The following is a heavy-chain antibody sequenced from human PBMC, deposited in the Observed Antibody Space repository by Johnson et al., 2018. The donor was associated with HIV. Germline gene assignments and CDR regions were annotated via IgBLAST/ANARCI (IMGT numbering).Heavy chain of an antibody. CDR1: GFTFSSYG. D-gene: IGHD3-10*01. CDR3: AREITHDDAFDI. V-gene: IGHV3-7*05. Sequence: QLVESGGGVVQPGRSLRLSCAASGFTFSSYGMPWVRQAPGKGLEWVANIKQDGSEKYSVDSVKGRFTISRDNAKNSLYLQMNSLRAEDTAVYYCAREITHDDAFDIWGQGTMVTVSS. J-gene: IGHJ3*02. CDR2: IKQDGSEK.